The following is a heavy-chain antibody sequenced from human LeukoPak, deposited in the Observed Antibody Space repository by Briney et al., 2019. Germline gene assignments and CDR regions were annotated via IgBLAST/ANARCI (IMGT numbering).Heavy chain of an antibody. V-gene: IGHV4-59*08. Sequence: PSETLPLTCTVSGGSVSGYYWSWIRQPPGKGLEWIAYIYYSGSTNYNPSLKSRVTISVDTSKNQFSLRLSSVTAADTAVYYFARAGSSSWFGDWFDPWGQGTLVTVSS. D-gene: IGHD6-13*01. J-gene: IGHJ5*02. CDR1: GGSVSGYY. CDR3: ARAGSSSWFGDWFDP. CDR2: IYYSGST.